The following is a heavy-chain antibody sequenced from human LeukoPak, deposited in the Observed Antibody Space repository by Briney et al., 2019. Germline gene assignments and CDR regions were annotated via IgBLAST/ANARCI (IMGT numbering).Heavy chain of an antibody. CDR1: GGSFSAYY. CDR2: INYGGST. D-gene: IGHD5-12*01. CDR3: ARGFPAGSGSRGSHAFDI. Sequence: SETLSLTCAVYGGSFSAYYWNWIRQSPGKGLEWIGEINYGGSTKYNPSLKSQVTISVDTSKNQFPLNLSSVTAADTAVYYCARGFPAGSGSRGSHAFDIWGQGTMVTVSS. J-gene: IGHJ3*02. V-gene: IGHV4-34*01.